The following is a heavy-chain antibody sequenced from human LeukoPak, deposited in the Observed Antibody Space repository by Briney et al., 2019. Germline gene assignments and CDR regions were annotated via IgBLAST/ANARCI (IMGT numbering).Heavy chain of an antibody. Sequence: ASVKVSCKASGYTFTGYYMHWVRQAPGQGLEWMGWINPNSGGTNYAQKFQGRVTMTRDTSISTAYMELSRLRSDDTAVYYCARDLWAYYDICSAKGGAFDIWGQGTMVTVSS. D-gene: IGHD3-3*01. CDR1: GYTFTGYY. V-gene: IGHV1-2*02. CDR3: ARDLWAYYDICSAKGGAFDI. CDR2: INPNSGGT. J-gene: IGHJ3*02.